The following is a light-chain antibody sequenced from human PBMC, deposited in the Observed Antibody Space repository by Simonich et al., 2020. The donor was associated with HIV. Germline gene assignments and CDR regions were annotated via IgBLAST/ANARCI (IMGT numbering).Light chain of an antibody. J-gene: IGKJ2*01. Sequence: DIVMTQSPDSLAVSLGERATINCKSSQTVLYSSNNKNYLAWYQQKPGQPPKLLLYWASTRESGVPARFSASGSGTDFTLTISSLQAEDVAVYYCQQYYSTPYTFGQGTKLEIK. CDR3: QQYYSTPYT. V-gene: IGKV4-1*01. CDR2: WAS. CDR1: QTVLYSSNNKNY.